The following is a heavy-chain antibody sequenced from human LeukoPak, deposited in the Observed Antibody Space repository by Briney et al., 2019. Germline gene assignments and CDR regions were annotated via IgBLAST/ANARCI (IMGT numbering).Heavy chain of an antibody. V-gene: IGHV4-4*02. Sequence: PSGTLSLTCAVSGGSISSSNWWSWVRQPPGKGLEWIVEIYHSGSTNYNPSLKSRVTISVDKSKNQFSLKLSSVTAADTAVYYCARDMITFGGVIVPLGYWGQGTLVTVSS. CDR1: GGSISSSNW. CDR2: IYHSGST. D-gene: IGHD3-16*02. J-gene: IGHJ4*02. CDR3: ARDMITFGGVIVPLGY.